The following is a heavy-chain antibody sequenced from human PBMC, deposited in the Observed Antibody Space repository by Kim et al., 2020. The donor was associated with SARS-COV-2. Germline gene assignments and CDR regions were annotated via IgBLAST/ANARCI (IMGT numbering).Heavy chain of an antibody. CDR1: GGTFSSYA. CDR3: ARVGEYYDSSGYYY. CDR2: IIPIFGTA. D-gene: IGHD3-22*01. Sequence: SVKVSCKASGGTFSSYAISWVRQAPGQGLEWMGGIIPIFGTANYAQKFQGRVTITADESTSTAYMELSSLRSEDTAVYYCARVGEYYDSSGYYYWGQGTLVTVSS. J-gene: IGHJ4*02. V-gene: IGHV1-69*13.